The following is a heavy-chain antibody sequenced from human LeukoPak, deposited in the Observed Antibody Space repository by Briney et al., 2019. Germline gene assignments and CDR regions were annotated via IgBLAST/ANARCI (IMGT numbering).Heavy chain of an antibody. Sequence: ASVKVSCTASGYTFTGYYMHWVRQAPGQGLEWMGWINPNSGGTNYAQKFQGRVTMTRDTSISTAYMELSRLRSDDTAVYYCARERPYSSGWAFDYWGQGTLVTVSS. V-gene: IGHV1-2*02. D-gene: IGHD6-19*01. J-gene: IGHJ4*02. CDR3: ARERPYSSGWAFDY. CDR2: INPNSGGT. CDR1: GYTFTGYY.